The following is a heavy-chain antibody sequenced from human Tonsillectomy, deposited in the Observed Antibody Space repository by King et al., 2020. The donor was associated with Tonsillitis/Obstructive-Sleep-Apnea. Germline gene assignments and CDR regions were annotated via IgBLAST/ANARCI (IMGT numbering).Heavy chain of an antibody. CDR2: IYGADST. CDR1: GFTVSTNY. D-gene: IGHD6-19*01. Sequence: VQLVESGGGLVQPGGSLRLSCAASGFTVSTNYMAWVRQAPVKGLEGVSVIYGADSTHYADSVKGRFSISRDNSKNTLFLQMNSLRVEDTAVYYCVRGRGDNGGWFHDNWGQGTLVTVSS. CDR3: VRGRGDNGGWFHDN. V-gene: IGHV3-66*01. J-gene: IGHJ4*02.